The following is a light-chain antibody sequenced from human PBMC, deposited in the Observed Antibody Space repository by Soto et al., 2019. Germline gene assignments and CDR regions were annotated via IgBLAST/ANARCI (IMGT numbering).Light chain of an antibody. V-gene: IGLV2-11*01. CDR2: DVT. CDR3: LSYAGSYTFYV. Sequence: QSALTQPRSVSGSPGQSVTISCTGTSSDIGGYYYVSWYQQHPGKAPNLMIYDVTKRPSGVPDRFSGSKSGTTASLTISGLQAEDEADYYCLSYAGSYTFYVFGTGTKVTVL. CDR1: SSDIGGYYY. J-gene: IGLJ1*01.